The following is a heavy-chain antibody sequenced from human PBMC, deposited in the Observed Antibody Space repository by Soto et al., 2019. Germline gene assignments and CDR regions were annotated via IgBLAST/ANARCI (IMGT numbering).Heavy chain of an antibody. V-gene: IGHV1-2*02. Sequence: HVQLVQSGTEVKKPGASVRVSCMVSGYPFTTYYIHWVRQAPGQGLEWMGWIDPRSGGTVYEQKFQGRVTMTRDTSIRTVYMDLSGLTSDDTALYYCATDDYGIFPYWGQGSLVTVSS. CDR3: ATDDYGIFPY. J-gene: IGHJ4*02. CDR1: GYPFTTYY. CDR2: IDPRSGGT. D-gene: IGHD3-10*01.